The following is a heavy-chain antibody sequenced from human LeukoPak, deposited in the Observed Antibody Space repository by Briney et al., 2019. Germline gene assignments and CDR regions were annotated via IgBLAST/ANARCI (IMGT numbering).Heavy chain of an antibody. Sequence: KPSETLSLTCTVSGDSISSSSYYWVWLRQPPGKGLEWIATILYTGSTYYNPSLKSRVTISVDTSKNQFSLKLSSVTAADTAMYYCARYWGPYDNSGAYFDYWGQGTLVTVSS. J-gene: IGHJ4*02. CDR2: ILYTGST. V-gene: IGHV4-39*01. D-gene: IGHD3-22*01. CDR1: GDSISSSSYY. CDR3: ARYWGPYDNSGAYFDY.